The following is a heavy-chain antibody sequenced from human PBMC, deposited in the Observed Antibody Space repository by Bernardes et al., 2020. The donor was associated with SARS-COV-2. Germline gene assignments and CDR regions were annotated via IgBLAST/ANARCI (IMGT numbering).Heavy chain of an antibody. Sequence: ASVKVSCMASGYTFSDYYTHWLRQVPGQGLEWMGWVSPKSGATNHAQKFQGRVTMTRDTSISTDYMELSRLRSDDTAVYYCARTFYYDRGGDSLFDLWGQGTPVTVSS. V-gene: IGHV1-2*02. CDR3: ARTFYYDRGGDSLFDL. D-gene: IGHD2-21*01. CDR2: VSPKSGAT. J-gene: IGHJ4*02. CDR1: GYTFSDYY.